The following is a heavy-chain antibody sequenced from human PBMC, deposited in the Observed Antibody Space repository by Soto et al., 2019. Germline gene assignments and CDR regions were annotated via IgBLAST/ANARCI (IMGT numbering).Heavy chain of an antibody. D-gene: IGHD4-4*01. J-gene: IGHJ6*02. V-gene: IGHV1-18*01. CDR3: ARADVTTWENGMDV. CDR1: GYTFTSYG. Sequence: ASVKVSCKAPGYTFTSYGISWVLQAPGQGLEWMGWISAYNGNTNYAQKLQGRVTMTTDTSTSTAYMELRSLRSDDTAVYYCARADVTTWENGMDVWGQGTTVTVS. CDR2: ISAYNGNT.